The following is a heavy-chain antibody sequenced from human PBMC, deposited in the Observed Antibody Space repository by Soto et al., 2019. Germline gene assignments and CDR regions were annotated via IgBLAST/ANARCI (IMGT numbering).Heavy chain of an antibody. J-gene: IGHJ4*02. CDR1: GYTFTSYG. CDR3: ARDYYDSSGYYPYYFDY. CDR2: ISAYNGNT. Sequence: ASVKVSCKASGYTFTSYGISWVRQAPGQGLEWMRWISAYNGNTNYAQKLQGRVTMTTDTSTSTAYMELRSLRSDDTAVYYCARDYYDSSGYYPYYFDYWGQGTLVTVSS. V-gene: IGHV1-18*01. D-gene: IGHD3-22*01.